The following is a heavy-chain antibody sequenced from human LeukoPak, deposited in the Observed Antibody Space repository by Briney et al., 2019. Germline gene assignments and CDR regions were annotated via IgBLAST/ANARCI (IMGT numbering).Heavy chain of an antibody. Sequence: GASVKVSCKAPGYTFTSYGISWVRQAPGQGLEWMGWISAYNGNTNYAQKLQGRVTMTTDTSTSTAYMELRSLRSDDTAVYYCARHRNMVRGVNNWFDPWGQGTLVTVSS. J-gene: IGHJ5*02. D-gene: IGHD3-10*01. CDR2: ISAYNGNT. CDR1: GYTFTSYG. CDR3: ARHRNMVRGVNNWFDP. V-gene: IGHV1-18*04.